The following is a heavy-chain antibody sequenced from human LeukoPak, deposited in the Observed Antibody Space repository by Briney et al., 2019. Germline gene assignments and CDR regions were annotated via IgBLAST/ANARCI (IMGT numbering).Heavy chain of an antibody. D-gene: IGHD4-17*01. Sequence: SVKVSCKASGGTFSSYAISWVRQAPGQGLEWMGGIIPIFGTANYAQKFQGRVTITADESTSTAYMELSSLRSEDTAVYYCARSGNYGDYLYFDLWGRGTLVTVSS. CDR2: IIPIFGTA. CDR1: GGTFSSYA. CDR3: ARSGNYGDYLYFDL. J-gene: IGHJ2*01. V-gene: IGHV1-69*13.